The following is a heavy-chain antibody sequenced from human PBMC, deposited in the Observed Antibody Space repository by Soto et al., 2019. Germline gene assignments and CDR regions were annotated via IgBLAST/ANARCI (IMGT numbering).Heavy chain of an antibody. J-gene: IGHJ6*01. V-gene: IGHV1-18*01. D-gene: IGHD1-26*01. CDR3: VRDRDSDTWPSRDV. CDR2: ISAKNGDT. CDR1: GYSFTRNG. Sequence: QVHLVQSGAELKKPGASVRVSCKASGYSFTRNGISWVRHAPGQGLEWMGWISAKNGDTNYAQKFQGRVIMTTDTSTSTAYMELRSLRSDDTAVYYCVRDRDSDTWPSRDVW.